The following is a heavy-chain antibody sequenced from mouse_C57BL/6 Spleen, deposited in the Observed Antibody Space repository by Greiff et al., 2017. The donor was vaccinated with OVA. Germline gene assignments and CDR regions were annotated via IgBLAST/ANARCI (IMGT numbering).Heavy chain of an antibody. V-gene: IGHV1-72*01. J-gene: IGHJ2*01. CDR2: IDPTSGGT. D-gene: IGHD1-1*01. Sequence: QVQLQQPGAELVKPGASVKLSCKASGYTFTSYWMRWVKQRPGRGLEWIGRIDPTSGGTKYNEKFKSKATLTVDKSSSTAYMQLSSLTSEDAAVDDIARFDTTVAFDYWGQGTTLTVSS. CDR3: ARFDTTVAFDY. CDR1: GYTFTSYW.